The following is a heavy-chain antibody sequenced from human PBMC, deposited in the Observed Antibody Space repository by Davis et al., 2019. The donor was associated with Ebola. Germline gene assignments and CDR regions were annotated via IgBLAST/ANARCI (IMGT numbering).Heavy chain of an antibody. Sequence: GGSLRLSCTAFGFTFGDYAMNWVRQAPGKGLEWVGFVRSKSYGGKAAYAASVQGRFTISRDDSRGIAYLQMNSLKAEDSAVYYCTRDLKQPPPSYYYGMDVWGPGTTVTVSS. V-gene: IGHV3-49*04. D-gene: IGHD6-13*01. CDR1: GFTFGDYA. J-gene: IGHJ6*02. CDR3: TRDLKQPPPSYYYGMDV. CDR2: VRSKSYGGKA.